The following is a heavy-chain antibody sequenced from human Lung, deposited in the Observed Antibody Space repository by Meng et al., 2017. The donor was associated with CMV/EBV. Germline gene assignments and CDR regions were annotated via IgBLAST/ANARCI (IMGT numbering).Heavy chain of an antibody. CDR3: ARVGGCSGGGCYHRLFDY. Sequence: GQPHESGPGLVQPSQTLPLTCTVSGGSISSGDYYWSWIRQPPGKGLEWIGYIYYTGSTYYNPSLKSRVIISVDTSKNQFSLKLNSVTAADTAVYYCARVGGCSGGGCYHRLFDYWGQGTLVTVSS. V-gene: IGHV4-30-4*01. J-gene: IGHJ4*02. CDR2: IYYTGST. D-gene: IGHD2-15*01. CDR1: GGSISSGDYY.